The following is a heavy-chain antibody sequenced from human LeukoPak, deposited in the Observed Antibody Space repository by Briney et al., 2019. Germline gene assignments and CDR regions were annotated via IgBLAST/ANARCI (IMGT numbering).Heavy chain of an antibody. CDR2: IYYSGST. J-gene: IGHJ6*02. Sequence: PSETLSLTCTVSGGSISSYYWSWIRQPPGKGLEWIGYIYYSGSTNYNPSLKSRVTISVDTSKNQFSLKLSSVTAADTAVYYCARGYYDFWSGATVDYYYYYGMDVWGQGTTVTVSS. D-gene: IGHD3-3*01. V-gene: IGHV4-59*08. CDR3: ARGYYDFWSGATVDYYYYYGMDV. CDR1: GGSISSYY.